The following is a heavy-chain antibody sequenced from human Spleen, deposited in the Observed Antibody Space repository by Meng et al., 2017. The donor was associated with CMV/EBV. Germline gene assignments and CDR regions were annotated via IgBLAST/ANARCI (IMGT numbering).Heavy chain of an antibody. V-gene: IGHV1-69*10. D-gene: IGHD5-24*01. CDR3: ASGPATIRHYYYGMDV. CDR1: GGTSSSYT. CDR2: IIPMLGIT. J-gene: IGHJ6*02. Sequence: SVKVSCKASGGTSSSYTISWVRQAPGQGLEWMGGIIPMLGITSHAQKLQGRVTITADRSTSTAYMELSSLRFEDTAVYYGASGPATIRHYYYGMDVWGQGTTVTVSS.